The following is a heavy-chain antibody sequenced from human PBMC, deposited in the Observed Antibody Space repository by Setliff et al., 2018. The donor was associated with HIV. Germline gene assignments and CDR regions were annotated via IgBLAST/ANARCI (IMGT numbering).Heavy chain of an antibody. V-gene: IGHV4-59*08. CDR3: ARTIMPRGGAFDI. CDR2: VHYSGST. Sequence: PSETLSLTCTVSGLSMSYNYWTWIRQSPGKGLEWIGYVHYSGSTRYNPSLKSRVTISVDTSKNQFSLKLNSVTAADTAVYYCARTIMPRGGAFDIWGQGTMVTVSS. D-gene: IGHD3-16*01. CDR1: GLSMSYNY. J-gene: IGHJ3*02.